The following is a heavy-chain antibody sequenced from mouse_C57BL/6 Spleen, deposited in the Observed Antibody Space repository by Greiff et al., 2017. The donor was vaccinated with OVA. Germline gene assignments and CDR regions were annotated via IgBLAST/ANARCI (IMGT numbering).Heavy chain of an antibody. Sequence: VQLKESGAELVKPGASVKLSCTASGFNIKDYYMHWVKQRTEQGLEWIGRIDPEDGETKYAPNFQGKATITADTSSNTAYLQLSSLTSEDTAVYYCARDSSVWYFDVWGTGTTVTVSS. D-gene: IGHD3-2*02. J-gene: IGHJ1*03. V-gene: IGHV14-2*01. CDR3: ARDSSVWYFDV. CDR2: IDPEDGET. CDR1: GFNIKDYY.